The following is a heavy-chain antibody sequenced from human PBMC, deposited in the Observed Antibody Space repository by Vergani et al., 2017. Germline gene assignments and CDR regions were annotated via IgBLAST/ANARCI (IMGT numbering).Heavy chain of an antibody. V-gene: IGHV3-23*01. J-gene: IGHJ4*02. Sequence: EVQLLESGGGLVQPGGSLRLSCAASGFTFSSYAMSWVRQAPGKGLEWVSAISGSGGSTYYADSVKGRFTTSRDNSKNTLYLQMNSLRAEDTAVYYCAKIPVYSGTYFDYWGQGTLVTVSS. CDR2: ISGSGGST. CDR3: AKIPVYSGTYFDY. D-gene: IGHD5-12*01. CDR1: GFTFSSYA.